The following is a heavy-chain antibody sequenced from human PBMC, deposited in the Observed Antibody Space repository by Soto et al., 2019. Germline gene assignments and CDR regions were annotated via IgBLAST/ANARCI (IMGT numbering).Heavy chain of an antibody. CDR3: AREAYGSGSYYNEYTFDY. Sequence: ASVNVSCKASGYTFTSYYMHWVRQAPRQGLEWMGIINPSGGSTSYAQKFQGRVTMTRDTPTSTVYMELSSLRSEDTAVYYCAREAYGSGSYYNEYTFDYWGQGTLVTVSS. CDR1: GYTFTSYY. D-gene: IGHD3-10*01. V-gene: IGHV1-46*03. CDR2: INPSGGST. J-gene: IGHJ4*02.